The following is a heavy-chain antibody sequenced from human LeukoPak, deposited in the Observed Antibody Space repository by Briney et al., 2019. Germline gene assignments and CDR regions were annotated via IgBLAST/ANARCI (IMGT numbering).Heavy chain of an antibody. Sequence: QSGGSLRLSCAASGFTFSRNWMHWVRQAPGKGLVWVSRINSDGSITNYAVSVKDRFTISRDNAKNTLYLQMSSLRAEDTAVYYWPRIDAYWGQGTLVTVSS. J-gene: IGHJ4*02. CDR2: INSDGSIT. CDR1: GFTFSRNW. V-gene: IGHV3-74*01. CDR3: PRIDAY.